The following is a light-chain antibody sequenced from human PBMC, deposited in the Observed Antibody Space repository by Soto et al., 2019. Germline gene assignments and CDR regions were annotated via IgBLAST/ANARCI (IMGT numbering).Light chain of an antibody. J-gene: IGLJ2*01. CDR2: DVS. V-gene: IGLV2-14*03. CDR3: SSYTSVNTLL. CDR1: TSDVGGSTY. Sequence: QSALTQPASVSGSPGQSITISCTGTTSDVGGSTYVSWYQQRPGKAPKVIIYDVSHRPSGVSRHFSGSKSGNTASLTISGIQAEDEADYYCSSYTSVNTLLFGGGTKLTVL.